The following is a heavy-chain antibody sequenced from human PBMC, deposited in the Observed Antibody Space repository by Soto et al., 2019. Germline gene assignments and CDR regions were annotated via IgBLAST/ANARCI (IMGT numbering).Heavy chain of an antibody. CDR3: ARDRERSRYYDSSGYDY. J-gene: IGHJ4*02. CDR2: INAGNGNT. CDR1: GYTFTSYA. D-gene: IGHD3-22*01. V-gene: IGHV1-3*01. Sequence: ASVKVSCKASGYTFTSYAMHWVRQAPGQRLEWMGWINAGNGNTKYSQKFQGRVTITRDTSASTAYMELSSLRSEDTAVYYCARDRERSRYYDSSGYDYWGLGTLVTVSS.